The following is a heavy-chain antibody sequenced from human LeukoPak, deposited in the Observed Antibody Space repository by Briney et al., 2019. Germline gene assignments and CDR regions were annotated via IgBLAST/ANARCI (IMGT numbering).Heavy chain of an antibody. V-gene: IGHV3-48*04. D-gene: IGHD5-12*01. CDR1: GFTFSDYS. J-gene: IGHJ4*02. CDR2: VGISSGNT. CDR3: ARDHRYAFDN. Sequence: GGSLRLSCAASGFTFSDYSMNWVPQAPGKGLEWISYVGISSGNTKYADSVKGRFTISGDSAKNSVFLQMNGLRVEDTAVYYCARDHRYAFDNWGQGTLVTVSS.